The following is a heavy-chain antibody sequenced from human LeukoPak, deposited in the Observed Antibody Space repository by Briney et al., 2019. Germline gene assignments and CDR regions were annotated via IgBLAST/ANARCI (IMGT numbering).Heavy chain of an antibody. Sequence: PGGSLRFSCAAAGFTFSSYGMHWVRQAPGKGLEWVAIISYDGSNKYYADSVKGRFTISRDNSKNTLSLQMNSLRDEDTAVYYCAKTPWAAGGGYFDYWGQGTLVTVSS. CDR3: AKTPWAAGGGYFDY. J-gene: IGHJ4*02. CDR1: GFTFSSYG. D-gene: IGHD1-26*01. V-gene: IGHV3-30*18. CDR2: ISYDGSNK.